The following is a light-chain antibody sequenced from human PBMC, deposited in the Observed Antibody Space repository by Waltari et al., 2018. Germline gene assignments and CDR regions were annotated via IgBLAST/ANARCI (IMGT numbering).Light chain of an antibody. CDR3: AAWDDRLRGVV. J-gene: IGLJ2*01. V-gene: IGLV1-47*01. CDR1: SSNIGSYY. CDR2: GNN. Sequence: QSLLTQPPSASGTPGQRVTMSCSGSSSNIGSYYVYWYQQLPGTAPKLLIDGNNQRPSGVPDRFSGSKSGTSGSLAISGRRSEDEADYYCAAWDDRLRGVVFGGGTKLTV.